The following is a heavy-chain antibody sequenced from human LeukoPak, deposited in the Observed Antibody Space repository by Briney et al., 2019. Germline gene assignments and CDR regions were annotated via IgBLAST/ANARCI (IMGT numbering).Heavy chain of an antibody. Sequence: PGRSLRLSCTASGFTFGDYAMSWFRQAPGKGLEWVGFIRSKAYSGTTEYAASVKGRFTISRDDSKSIAYLQMNSLKTEDTAVYYCTREFQGNGFDYWGQGTLVTVSS. CDR2: IRSKAYSGTT. J-gene: IGHJ4*02. CDR1: GFTFGDYA. V-gene: IGHV3-49*03. D-gene: IGHD2-8*01. CDR3: TREFQGNGFDY.